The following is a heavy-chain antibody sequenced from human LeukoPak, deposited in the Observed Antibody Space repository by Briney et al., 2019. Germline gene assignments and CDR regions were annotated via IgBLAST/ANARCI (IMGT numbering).Heavy chain of an antibody. V-gene: IGHV4-59*01. CDR3: ARGGWNKFDY. Sequence: PGGSLRLSCAASGGSISSYYWSWIRQPPGKGLEWIGFIFYSGTTNYNPSLKSRVTISVDTSKNQFSLKLSSVTAADTAVYYCARGGWNKFDYWGQGTLVTVSS. CDR1: GGSISSYY. D-gene: IGHD3-22*01. CDR2: IFYSGTT. J-gene: IGHJ4*02.